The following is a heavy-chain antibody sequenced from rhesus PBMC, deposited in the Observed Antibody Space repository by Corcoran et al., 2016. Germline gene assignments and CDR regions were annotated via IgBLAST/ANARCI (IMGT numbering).Heavy chain of an antibody. CDR1: GGSISSNY. V-gene: IGHV4-173*01. Sequence: QLQLQESGPGLVKPSETLSLTCAVSGGSISSNYWSWIRQPPGKGLEWTGRISGSGGRNDYNPALKSRVTISTDTSKNQFSLKRSSVTAADTAVYYCARNIVVVFTALDYWGQGVLVTVSS. CDR2: ISGSGGRN. D-gene: IGHD2-27*01. CDR3: ARNIVVVFTALDY. J-gene: IGHJ4*01.